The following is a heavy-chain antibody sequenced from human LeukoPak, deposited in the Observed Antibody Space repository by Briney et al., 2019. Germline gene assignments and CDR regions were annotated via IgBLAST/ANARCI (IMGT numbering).Heavy chain of an antibody. Sequence: SQTLSVTCAISGDSVSSNSAAWNWIRQSPSRGLEWLGRTYYKSKWYNNYAISVKSRITISPDTSKNQFSLQLNSVTPEDTAVYYCERGDIPLDYWGQGTLVTVSS. V-gene: IGHV6-1*01. CDR1: GDSVSSNSAA. CDR3: ERGDIPLDY. J-gene: IGHJ4*02. D-gene: IGHD2-21*01. CDR2: TYYKSKWYN.